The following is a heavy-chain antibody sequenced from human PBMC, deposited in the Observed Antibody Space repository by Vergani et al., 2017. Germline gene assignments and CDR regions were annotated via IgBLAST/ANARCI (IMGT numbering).Heavy chain of an antibody. CDR1: GGSFSGYY. D-gene: IGHD6-13*01. CDR2: INHSGST. V-gene: IGHV4-34*01. Sequence: QVQLQQWGAGLLKPSETLSLTCAVDGGSFSGYYWSWIRQPPGKGLEWIGEINHSGSTNYNPSLKSRVTISVDTSKNQFSLKLSSVTAADTAVYYCARMKAAAGTGSWFDPWGQGTLVTVSS. J-gene: IGHJ5*02. CDR3: ARMKAAAGTGSWFDP.